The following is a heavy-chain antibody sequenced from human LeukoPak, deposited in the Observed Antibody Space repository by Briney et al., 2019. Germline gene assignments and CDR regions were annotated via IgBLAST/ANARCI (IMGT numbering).Heavy chain of an antibody. Sequence: GGSLRLSCAASGFTFSDYYMSWTRQAPGKGLEWVSYISSSGSTIYYADSVKGRFTISRDNAKNSLYLQMNSLRAEDTAVYYCARANPRDYYYGMDVWGQGTTVTVSS. CDR3: ARANPRDYYYGMDV. D-gene: IGHD1-14*01. CDR1: GFTFSDYY. J-gene: IGHJ6*02. CDR2: ISSSGSTI. V-gene: IGHV3-11*01.